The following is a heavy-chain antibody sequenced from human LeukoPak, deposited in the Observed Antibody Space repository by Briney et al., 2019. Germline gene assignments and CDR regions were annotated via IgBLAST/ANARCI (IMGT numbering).Heavy chain of an antibody. CDR3: ARAKIAVAVNFDY. CDR1: GFTFSSYE. CDR2: ISSSGSTI. D-gene: IGHD6-19*01. V-gene: IGHV3-48*03. Sequence: PGGSLRLSCAASGFTFSSYEVNWVRQAPGKGLEWVSYISSSGSTIYYADSVKGRFTISRDNAKNSLYLQMNSLRAEDTAVYYCARAKIAVAVNFDYWGQGTLVTVSS. J-gene: IGHJ4*02.